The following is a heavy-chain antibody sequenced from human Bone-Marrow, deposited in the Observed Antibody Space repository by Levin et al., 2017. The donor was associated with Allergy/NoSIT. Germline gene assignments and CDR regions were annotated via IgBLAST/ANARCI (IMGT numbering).Heavy chain of an antibody. CDR1: GVTFINYA. V-gene: IGHV1-69*13. D-gene: IGHD3-10*02. J-gene: IGHJ3*02. CDR3: ARLFDGIDM. CDR2: VIPIFETP. Sequence: SVKVSCKASGVTFINYAFSWVRQAPGQGLEWLGGVIPIFETPHYAQRFQGRLTITADESTTTVHMELTSLRPEDTALYYCARLFDGIDMWGQGTMITVSS.